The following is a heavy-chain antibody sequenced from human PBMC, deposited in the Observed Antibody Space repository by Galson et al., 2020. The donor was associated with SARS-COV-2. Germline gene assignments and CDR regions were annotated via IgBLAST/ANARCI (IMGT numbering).Heavy chain of an antibody. Sequence: GGSLRLSCAASGFTFSSYAMHWVRQAPGKGLEWVAVISYDGSNKYYADSVKGRFTISRDNSKNTLYLQMNSLRAEDTAVYYCARSREGAETALWGRGTLVTVSS. CDR1: GFTFSSYA. CDR3: ARSREGAETAL. CDR2: ISYDGSNK. V-gene: IGHV3-30*04. J-gene: IGHJ2*01.